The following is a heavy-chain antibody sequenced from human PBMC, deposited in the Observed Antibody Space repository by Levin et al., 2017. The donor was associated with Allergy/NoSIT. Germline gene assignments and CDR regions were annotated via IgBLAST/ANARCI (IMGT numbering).Heavy chain of an antibody. CDR2: ISSDGSNK. CDR1: GFTFSNYI. J-gene: IGHJ4*02. D-gene: IGHD3-10*01. CDR3: ATAGESGNYFDN. Sequence: LSLTCADSGFTFSNYIMHWVRQAPGKGLEWVTVISSDGSNKHYADTVKGRFTISRDKSKNTLYLQMNSLRGEDTAVYYCATAGESGNYFDNWGQGTLVTVSS. V-gene: IGHV3-30*04.